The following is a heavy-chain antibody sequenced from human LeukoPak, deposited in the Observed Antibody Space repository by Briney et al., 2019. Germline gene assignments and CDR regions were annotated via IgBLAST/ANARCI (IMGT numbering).Heavy chain of an antibody. Sequence: GGSLRLSCAASGFTFSSYEMNWVRQAPGKGLEWVSYISSSGSTIYYADSVKGRFTISRDNAKNSLYLQMNSLRAEDTAVYYCARDPVGVITTVYYFGYWGQGTLVTVSS. V-gene: IGHV3-48*03. CDR1: GFTFSSYE. D-gene: IGHD3-22*01. J-gene: IGHJ4*02. CDR2: ISSSGSTI. CDR3: ARDPVGVITTVYYFGY.